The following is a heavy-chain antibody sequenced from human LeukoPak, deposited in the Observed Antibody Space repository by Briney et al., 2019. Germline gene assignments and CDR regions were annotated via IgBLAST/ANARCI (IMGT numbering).Heavy chain of an antibody. J-gene: IGHJ6*03. D-gene: IGHD7-27*01. CDR1: GGSFSGYY. Sequence: SETLSLTCAVYGGSFSGYYWRWIRQSPGQGLEWIGEINDSGSTNYDPSLKSRVTISVDTSKNQISLKLTSVTAADTAVYYCARVAGDPIYYYYYMDVWGKGTTVTVSS. CDR2: INDSGST. CDR3: ARVAGDPIYYYYYMDV. V-gene: IGHV4-34*01.